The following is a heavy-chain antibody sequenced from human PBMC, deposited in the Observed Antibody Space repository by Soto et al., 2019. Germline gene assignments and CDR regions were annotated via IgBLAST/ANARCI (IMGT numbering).Heavy chain of an antibody. Sequence: SETLSLTCTVSGGSVSSGSYYWSWIRQPPGKGLEWIGYIYYSGSTNYNPSLKSRVTISVDTSKNQFSLKLSSVTAADTAVYYCARTKTALVYCSGGSCYFSGEVDYWGQGTLVTVSA. D-gene: IGHD2-15*01. V-gene: IGHV4-61*01. CDR2: IYYSGST. CDR3: ARTKTALVYCSGGSCYFSGEVDY. CDR1: GGSVSSGSYY. J-gene: IGHJ4*02.